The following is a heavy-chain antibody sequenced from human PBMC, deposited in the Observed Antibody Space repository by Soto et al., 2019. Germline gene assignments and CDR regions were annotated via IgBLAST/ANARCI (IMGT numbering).Heavy chain of an antibody. J-gene: IGHJ6*02. CDR3: ARDLGGGYSYGFGYYYGMDV. CDR1: GYTFTGYY. Sequence: ASVKVSFKASGYTFTGYYMHWVRQAPGQGLEWMGWINPNSGGTNYAQKFQGRVTMTRDTSISTAYMELSRLRSDDTAVYYCARDLGGGYSYGFGYYYGMDVWGQGTTVTVS. D-gene: IGHD5-18*01. V-gene: IGHV1-2*02. CDR2: INPNSGGT.